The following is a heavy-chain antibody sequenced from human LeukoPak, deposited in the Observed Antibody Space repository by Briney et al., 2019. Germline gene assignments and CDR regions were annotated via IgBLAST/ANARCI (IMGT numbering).Heavy chain of an antibody. D-gene: IGHD3-9*01. CDR1: GGTFSSYA. CDR3: ASAAVDILTGYYNYYYMDV. CDR2: IIPIFGTA. J-gene: IGHJ6*03. V-gene: IGHV1-69*06. Sequence: ASVKVSCKASGGTFSSYAISWVRQAPGQGLEWMGGIIPIFGTANYAQKFQGRVTITADKSTSTAYMELSSLRSEDTAVYYCASAAVDILTGYYNYYYMDVWGKGTTVTVSS.